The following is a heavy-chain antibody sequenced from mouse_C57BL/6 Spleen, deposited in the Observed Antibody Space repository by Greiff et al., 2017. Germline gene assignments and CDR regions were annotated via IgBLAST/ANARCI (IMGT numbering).Heavy chain of an antibody. V-gene: IGHV1-64*01. CDR3: ARITTVVSDY. J-gene: IGHJ2*01. Sequence: QVQLQQSGAELVKPGASVKLSCKASGYTFTSYWMHWVKQRPGQGLEWIGMIHPNSGSTNYNEKFKSKATLTVDKSSSTAYMQLSNLTSEDSAVYYCARITTVVSDYWGQGTTLTVSS. D-gene: IGHD1-1*01. CDR2: IHPNSGST. CDR1: GYTFTSYW.